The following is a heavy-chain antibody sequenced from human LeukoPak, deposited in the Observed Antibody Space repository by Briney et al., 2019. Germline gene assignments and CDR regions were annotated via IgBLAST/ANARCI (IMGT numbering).Heavy chain of an antibody. V-gene: IGHV1-2*04. Sequence: GASVKVSCKAPGYTFTDYYMHWVRQAPGQGLEWMGWSNPNSGGTNYAQKFQGWVTMTRDTSISTAYMELSRLRSDDTAVYYCARGSVGTRSNYVGARHYYFDYWGQGTLVTVSS. J-gene: IGHJ4*02. CDR1: GYTFTDYY. CDR3: ARGSVGTRSNYVGARHYYFDY. D-gene: IGHD4-11*01. CDR2: SNPNSGGT.